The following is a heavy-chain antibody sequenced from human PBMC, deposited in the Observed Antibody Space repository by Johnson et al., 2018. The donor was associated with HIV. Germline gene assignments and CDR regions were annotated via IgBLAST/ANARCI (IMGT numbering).Heavy chain of an antibody. Sequence: VESGGGVVQPGRSLRLSCAASGFTFDDYAMHWVRQAPGKGLEWVSGISWNSGSIGYADSVKGRFTISRDNSKNTLYLQMNSLRAEDTAVYYCAKEDWNYLLGAFDIWGQGTMVTVSS. J-gene: IGHJ3*02. CDR1: GFTFDDYA. D-gene: IGHD1-7*01. V-gene: IGHV3-9*01. CDR2: ISWNSGSI. CDR3: AKEDWNYLLGAFDI.